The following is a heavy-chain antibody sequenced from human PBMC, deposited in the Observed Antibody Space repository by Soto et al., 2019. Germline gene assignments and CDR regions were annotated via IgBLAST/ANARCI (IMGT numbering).Heavy chain of an antibody. D-gene: IGHD6-13*01. Sequence: HPGGSLRLSCAASGFTFDDYTMHWVRQAPGKGLEWVSLISWDGGSTYYADSVKGRFTISRDNSKNSLYLQMNSLRTEDTALYYSAKDISVRIAAAGTFGMDVWGQGTTVTVSS. CDR1: GFTFDDYT. CDR3: AKDISVRIAAAGTFGMDV. J-gene: IGHJ6*02. CDR2: ISWDGGST. V-gene: IGHV3-43*01.